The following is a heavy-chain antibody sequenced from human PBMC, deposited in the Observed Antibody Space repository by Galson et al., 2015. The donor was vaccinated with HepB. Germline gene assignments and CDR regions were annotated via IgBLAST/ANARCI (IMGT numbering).Heavy chain of an antibody. Sequence: SEPLSLTCTVSGGSIGNGTFYWGWIRQPPGKGLEWIGSFYDSGSTYYNPSLKSRLTISVHTSMNQFSLNLNSVTAADTSVYYCARSDDFWSGYFGDWGQGTLVTVSS. CDR2: FYDSGST. D-gene: IGHD3-3*01. CDR1: GGSIGNGTFY. J-gene: IGHJ4*02. CDR3: ARSDDFWSGYFGD. V-gene: IGHV4-39*01.